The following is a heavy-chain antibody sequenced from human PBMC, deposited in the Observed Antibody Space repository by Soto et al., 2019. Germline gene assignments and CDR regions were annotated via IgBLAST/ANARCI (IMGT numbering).Heavy chain of an antibody. CDR2: IYPGDSDT. J-gene: IGHJ4*02. CDR1: GYSFTNYW. V-gene: IGHV5-51*01. Sequence: PGESLKISCQGSGYSFTNYWIAWVRQMPGKGLEWMGIIYPGDSDTRYSPSFQGQVTISADKSISTAYLQWSSLKASDTAMYYCATLGYCSSTSCYDDYWGQGTLVTVSS. D-gene: IGHD2-2*01. CDR3: ATLGYCSSTSCYDDY.